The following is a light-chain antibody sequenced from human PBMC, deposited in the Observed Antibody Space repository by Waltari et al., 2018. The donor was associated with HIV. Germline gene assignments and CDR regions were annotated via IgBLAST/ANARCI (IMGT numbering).Light chain of an antibody. CDR2: RNN. CDR3: ATWDDSLSAVV. J-gene: IGLJ2*01. Sequence: QSVVIQPPSASGTPGQRVTISCTGNSFNIGRNYVYWYQQFPGTAPKFLIYRNNQRPAGVPDRFSASNSGTSASLAISGLRSEDEANYYCATWDDSLSAVVFGEGTKLTVL. CDR1: SFNIGRNY. V-gene: IGLV1-47*01.